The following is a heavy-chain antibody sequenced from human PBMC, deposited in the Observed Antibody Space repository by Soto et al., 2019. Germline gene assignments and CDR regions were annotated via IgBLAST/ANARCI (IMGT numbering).Heavy chain of an antibody. D-gene: IGHD2-2*01. Sequence: ASVKVSCKASGYTFTGYYMHWVRQAPGQGLEWMGWINPNSGGTNYAQKFQGRVTMTRDTSISTAYMELSRLRSDDTAVYYCARDSRRSIVVVPAAMGYWGQETLVT. CDR2: INPNSGGT. CDR1: GYTFTGYY. J-gene: IGHJ4*02. CDR3: ARDSRRSIVVVPAAMGY. V-gene: IGHV1-2*02.